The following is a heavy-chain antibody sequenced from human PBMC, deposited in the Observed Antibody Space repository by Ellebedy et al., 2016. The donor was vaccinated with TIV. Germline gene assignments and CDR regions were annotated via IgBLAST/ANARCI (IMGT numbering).Heavy chain of an antibody. CDR2: IYSGGST. D-gene: IGHD6-19*01. V-gene: IGHV3-53*01. CDR1: GFTVSSNY. J-gene: IGHJ4*02. CDR3: AKSSGWLDY. Sequence: GGSLRLXXAASGFTVSSNYMSWVRQAPGKGLEWVSVIYSGGSTYYADSVKGRFTISRDNSKNTLYLQMNSLRAEDTAVYYCAKSSGWLDYWGQGTLVTVSS.